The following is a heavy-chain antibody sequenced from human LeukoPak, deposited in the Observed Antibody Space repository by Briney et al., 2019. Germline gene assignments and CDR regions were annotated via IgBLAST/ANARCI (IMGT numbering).Heavy chain of an antibody. J-gene: IGHJ1*01. CDR1: GFTFSSYS. CDR2: ISSSSSYI. Sequence: GGSLRLSCAASGFTFSSYSMNWVRQAPGKGLEWVSSISSSSSYIYYADSVKGRFTISRDNAKNSLYLQMNSLRAEDTAVYYCARARGPHCSGGSCYDFQHWGQGTLVTVSS. D-gene: IGHD2-15*01. CDR3: ARARGPHCSGGSCYDFQH. V-gene: IGHV3-21*01.